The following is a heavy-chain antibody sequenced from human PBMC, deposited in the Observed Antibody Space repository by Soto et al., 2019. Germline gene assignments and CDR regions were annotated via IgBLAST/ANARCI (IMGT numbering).Heavy chain of an antibody. Sequence: VQLVESGGGVVQPGRSLRLSCAASGFTFSDYAMHWVRQAPGKGLEWVAVVSHDGRNTHYADSVKGRFTISRDSFKDTVSLEMDSLRTEDTAVFFCGEGGRQWLVTSDFNYWGQGALVTVSS. V-gene: IGHV3-30*03. CDR1: GFTFSDYA. CDR2: VSHDGRNT. CDR3: GEGGRQWLVTSDFNY. D-gene: IGHD6-19*01. J-gene: IGHJ4*02.